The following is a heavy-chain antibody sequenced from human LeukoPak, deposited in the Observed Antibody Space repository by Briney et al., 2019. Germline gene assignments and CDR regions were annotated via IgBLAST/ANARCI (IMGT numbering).Heavy chain of an antibody. V-gene: IGHV1-24*01. CDR3: ATGAPGSYFGVVPNAFDI. Sequence: EASVKVSCKVSGYTLTELSMHWVRQAPGKGLEWMGGFDPEDGETIYAQKFQGRVTMTEDTSTDTAYMELSSLRSEDTAVYYCATGAPGSYFGVVPNAFDIWGQGTMVTVSS. D-gene: IGHD3-3*01. CDR1: GYTLTELS. CDR2: FDPEDGET. J-gene: IGHJ3*02.